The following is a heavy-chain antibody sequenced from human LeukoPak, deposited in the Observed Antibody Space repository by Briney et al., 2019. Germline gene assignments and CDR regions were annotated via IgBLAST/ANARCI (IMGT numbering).Heavy chain of an antibody. D-gene: IGHD5-24*01. CDR2: ISSNGGST. CDR1: GFTFSSYA. V-gene: IGHV3-64*01. J-gene: IGHJ4*02. Sequence: GGSLRLSCAASGFTFSSYAMHWVRQAPGKGLEYVSAISSNGGSTYYANSVKGRFTISRDNSKDTLYLQMGSLRAEDMAVYYCARGDGYNLLCYWGQGTLVTVSS. CDR3: ARGDGYNLLCY.